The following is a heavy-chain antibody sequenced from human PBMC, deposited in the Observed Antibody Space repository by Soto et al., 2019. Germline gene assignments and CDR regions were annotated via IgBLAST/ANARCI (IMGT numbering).Heavy chain of an antibody. CDR3: AKVTMVRGVTDTDFDY. CDR2: ISYDGSNK. J-gene: IGHJ4*02. V-gene: IGHV3-30*18. Sequence: LRLSCAASGFTFSSYAMSWVRQAPGKGLEWVAVISYDGSNKYYADSVKGRFTISRDNSKNTLYLQMNSLRAEDTAVYYCAKVTMVRGVTDTDFDYWGQGTLVTVSS. CDR1: GFTFSSYA. D-gene: IGHD3-10*01.